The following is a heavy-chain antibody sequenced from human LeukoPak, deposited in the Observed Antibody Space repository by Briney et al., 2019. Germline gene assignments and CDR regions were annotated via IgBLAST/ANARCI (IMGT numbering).Heavy chain of an antibody. CDR3: ASLNRGLGYCSGGSCYRPDAFDI. J-gene: IGHJ3*02. CDR2: INSDGSST. CDR1: GFTFSSYW. D-gene: IGHD2-15*01. Sequence: GGSLRLSCAASGFTFSSYWMSWVRQVPGKGLVWVSRINSDGSSTNYADSVKGRFTISRDNAKNTLYLQMNSLRAEDTAVYYCASLNRGLGYCSGGSCYRPDAFDIWGQGTMVTVSS. V-gene: IGHV3-74*01.